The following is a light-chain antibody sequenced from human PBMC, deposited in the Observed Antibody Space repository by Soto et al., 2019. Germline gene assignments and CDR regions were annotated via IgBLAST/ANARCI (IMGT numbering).Light chain of an antibody. V-gene: IGKV1-9*01. CDR3: QQINSYPPGVT. J-gene: IGKJ4*01. CDR2: AAS. CDR1: QGISSY. Sequence: DIPLTQSPSFLSASVGDRVTITCRASQGISSYLAWYQQKPRKAPKLLIYAASTLQSGVPSRFGGSRSGTEFTLTISSLQPEDFATYYCQQINSYPPGVTFGGGTKVEIK.